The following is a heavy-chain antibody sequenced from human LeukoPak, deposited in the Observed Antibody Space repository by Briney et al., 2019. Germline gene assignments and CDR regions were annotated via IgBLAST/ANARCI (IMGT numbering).Heavy chain of an antibody. Sequence: GGSLRVSCAASGFTFSSYSMNWVRQAPGKGLEWVSSISSSSSYIYYADSVKGRFTISRDNAKNSLYLQMNSLRAEDTAVYYCARDEQADSTPDGMDVWGQGTTVTVSS. CDR3: ARDEQADSTPDGMDV. D-gene: IGHD2-15*01. V-gene: IGHV3-21*01. CDR2: ISSSSSYI. J-gene: IGHJ6*02. CDR1: GFTFSSYS.